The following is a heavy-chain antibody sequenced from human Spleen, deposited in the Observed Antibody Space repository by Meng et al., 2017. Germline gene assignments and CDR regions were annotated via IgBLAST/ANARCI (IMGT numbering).Heavy chain of an antibody. CDR2: IYYTGNT. Sequence: GSLRLSCTVAGYPISSGYHWGWIRQPPGKGLEWIGSIYYTGNTYYNPSLKSRVAISIDVSKNQFSLTLSSVTAADTAIYSCARASSSWSRNPYFFDSWGQGTWVTVSS. CDR3: ARASSSWSRNPYFFDS. CDR1: GYPISSGYH. V-gene: IGHV4-38-2*02. D-gene: IGHD6-13*01. J-gene: IGHJ4*02.